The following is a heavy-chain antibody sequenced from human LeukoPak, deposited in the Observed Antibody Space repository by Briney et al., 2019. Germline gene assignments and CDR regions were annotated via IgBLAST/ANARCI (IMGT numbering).Heavy chain of an antibody. CDR2: IYSGGST. CDR3: ARAPYCGGDCYSFAFDY. Sequence: GGSRRLSCAASGFTVSSNYMSWVRQAPGKGLEWVSVIYSGGSTYYADSVKGRFTISRDNSKNTLYLQMNSLRAEDTAVYYCARAPYCGGDCYSFAFDYWGQGTLVTVSS. J-gene: IGHJ4*02. CDR1: GFTVSSNY. V-gene: IGHV3-53*01. D-gene: IGHD2-21*02.